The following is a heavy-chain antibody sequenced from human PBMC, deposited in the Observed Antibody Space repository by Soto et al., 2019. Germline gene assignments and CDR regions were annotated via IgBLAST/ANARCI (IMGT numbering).Heavy chain of an antibody. J-gene: IGHJ6*02. CDR3: AMVXVXVTXSPQDV. Sequence: QVQLVQSGAEVKNPGASVKVSCKASGYTFTRYGIGWARQAPGQGLEWMGWINTYNGNTNYAQNVQGRVTLTTDTSTSTAYMELRSLRSNDTAIYXXAMVXVXVTXSPQDVWGQGTTVIVSS. CDR2: INTYNGNT. D-gene: IGHD2-8*01. CDR1: GYTFTRYG. V-gene: IGHV1-18*01.